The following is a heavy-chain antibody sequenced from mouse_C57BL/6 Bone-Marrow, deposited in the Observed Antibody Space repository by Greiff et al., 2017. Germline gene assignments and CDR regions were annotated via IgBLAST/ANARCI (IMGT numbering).Heavy chain of an antibody. CDR3: ARPYYTNYWYFDV. CDR2: IYPGSGSI. V-gene: IGHV1-55*01. D-gene: IGHD2-5*01. Sequence: VQLLQPGAELVKPGASVKMSCEASGYTFTSYWITWVRQRPGQGLEWIGDIYPGSGSIKYNEKFKSKATLTVDTSSSTAYMQLSILTSKYSAVYYCARPYYTNYWYFDVWCTGTTVTVSS. CDR1: GYTFTSYW. J-gene: IGHJ1*03.